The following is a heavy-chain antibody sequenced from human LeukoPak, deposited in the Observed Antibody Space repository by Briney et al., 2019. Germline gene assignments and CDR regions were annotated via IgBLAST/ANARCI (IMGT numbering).Heavy chain of an antibody. J-gene: IGHJ4*02. Sequence: SETLSLTCTVSGGSISSYYWSWIRQPPGKGLEWIGYIYYSGSTNYNPTLRSRVTISVDTSKNQFSLKLSSVTAADTAVYYCARVGSGVADYWGQGTLNTVSS. CDR2: IYYSGST. V-gene: IGHV4-59*01. CDR3: ARVGSGVADY. D-gene: IGHD6-19*01. CDR1: GGSISSYY.